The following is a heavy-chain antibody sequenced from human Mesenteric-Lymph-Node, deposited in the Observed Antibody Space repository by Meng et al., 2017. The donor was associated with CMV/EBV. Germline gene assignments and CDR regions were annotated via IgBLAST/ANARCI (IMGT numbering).Heavy chain of an antibody. Sequence: GESLKISCAASGFTFSSYEMNWVRQAPGKGLEWISHISSSGSIIYYADSVKGRFTISRDTAKNSLSLQMNSLRAEDTAIYYCARGADNSSPYYYFDYWGQGTLVTVPQ. CDR1: GFTFSSYE. V-gene: IGHV3-48*03. D-gene: IGHD6-6*01. J-gene: IGHJ4*02. CDR3: ARGADNSSPYYYFDY. CDR2: ISSSGSII.